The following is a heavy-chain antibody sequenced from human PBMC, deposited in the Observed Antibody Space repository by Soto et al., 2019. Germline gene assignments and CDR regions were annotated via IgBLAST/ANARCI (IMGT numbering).Heavy chain of an antibody. CDR3: TRDPNPIFDT. Sequence: PSETLSLTCTVSGDSISSGGYYWSWIRQRPGEGLEWIGYIYYSGSTYYNPSLKSRATISVDTSKNQFSLKLNSVTAADTAVYYCTRDPNPIFDTWGRGTLVTVSS. V-gene: IGHV4-31*03. CDR1: GDSISSGGYY. D-gene: IGHD3-3*01. J-gene: IGHJ5*02. CDR2: IYYSGST.